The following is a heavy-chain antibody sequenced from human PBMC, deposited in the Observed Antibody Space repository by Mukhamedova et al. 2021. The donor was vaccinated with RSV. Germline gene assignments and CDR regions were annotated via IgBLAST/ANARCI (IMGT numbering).Heavy chain of an antibody. CDR2: INPSGGGT. V-gene: IGHV1-46*01. J-gene: IGHJ4*02. CDR3: ARDSYGGATAY. D-gene: IGHD1-26*01. Sequence: HWVRQAPGQGLEWMGIINPSGGGTNYAQKFQGRVTMTRDTSTSTVNMELSSLRSDDTAVYFCARDSYGGATAYWGQGTRVTVSS.